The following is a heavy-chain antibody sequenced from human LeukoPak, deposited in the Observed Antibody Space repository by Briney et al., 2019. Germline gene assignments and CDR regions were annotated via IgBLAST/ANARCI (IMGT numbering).Heavy chain of an antibody. D-gene: IGHD1-14*01. CDR3: ARGVEPLAANTLAY. J-gene: IGHJ4*02. V-gene: IGHV3-53*01. CDR2: LYSDGNT. CDR1: GFSVITSD. Sequence: GGSLRLSCAASGFSVITSDMTWVRQAPGKGLEWVSVLYSDGNTKYADSVQGRFTISRDNSKNTLYLEMNSLSPDDTAVYYCARGVEPLAANTLAYWGQGTLVTVSS.